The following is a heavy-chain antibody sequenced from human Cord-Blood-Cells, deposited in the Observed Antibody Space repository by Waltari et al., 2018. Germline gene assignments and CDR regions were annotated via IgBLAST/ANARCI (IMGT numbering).Heavy chain of an antibody. Sequence: EVQLVESGGGLVQPGGSLRLSCAASGFTFSSNYMSWVRQAPGKGLEWVSVSYSGGSTYYADPVKGRFTISRDNSKNTLYLQMNSLRAEDTAVYYCASSSKGFGELLLYYFDSWGQGTLVTVSS. D-gene: IGHD3-10*01. J-gene: IGHJ4*02. CDR3: ASSSKGFGELLLYYFDS. CDR2: SYSGGST. CDR1: GFTFSSNY. V-gene: IGHV3-66*01.